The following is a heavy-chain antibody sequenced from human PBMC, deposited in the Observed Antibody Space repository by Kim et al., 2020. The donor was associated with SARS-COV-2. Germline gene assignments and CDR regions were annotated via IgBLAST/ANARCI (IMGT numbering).Heavy chain of an antibody. Sequence: YNPALRSRVTISVDTSKNQFSLKLSSVTVADTAVYYCARYVELLYYFDYWGQGTLVTVSS. J-gene: IGHJ4*02. CDR3: ARYVELLYYFDY. V-gene: IGHV4-34*01. D-gene: IGHD1-7*01.